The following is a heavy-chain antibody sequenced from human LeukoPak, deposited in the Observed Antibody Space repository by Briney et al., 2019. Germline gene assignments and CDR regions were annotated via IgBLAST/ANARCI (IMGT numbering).Heavy chain of an antibody. CDR3: ARDRSSYGFTDDY. J-gene: IGHJ4*02. D-gene: IGHD1-26*01. CDR1: GYTLTELS. Sequence: ASVKVSCKVSGYTLTELSMHWVRQAPGKGLEWMGGFDPEDGETIYAQKFQGRVTMTRDMSTSTVYMELSSLRSEDTAVYYCARDRSSYGFTDDYWGQGTLVTVSS. V-gene: IGHV1-24*01. CDR2: FDPEDGET.